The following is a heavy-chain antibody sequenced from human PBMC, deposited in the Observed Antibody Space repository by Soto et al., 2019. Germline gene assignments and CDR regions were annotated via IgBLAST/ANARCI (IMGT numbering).Heavy chain of an antibody. CDR3: AKDALPYGDYAY. V-gene: IGHV3-23*01. D-gene: IGHD4-17*01. CDR2: ISCSGGST. Sequence: LRLSCAASGFTFSSYAMSWVRQAPVKGLEWVSAISCSGGSTYYADSVKGRFTISRDNSKNTLYLQMNSLRAEDTAVYYCAKDALPYGDYAYWGEGTLVTVSS. CDR1: GFTFSSYA. J-gene: IGHJ4*02.